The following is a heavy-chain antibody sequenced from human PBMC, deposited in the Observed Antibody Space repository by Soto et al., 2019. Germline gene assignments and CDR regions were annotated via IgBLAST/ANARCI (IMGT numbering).Heavy chain of an antibody. D-gene: IGHD3-10*01. Sequence: PSETLSLTCTVSGGSISSYYWSWVGQPPGKGLEWIGYIYYSGSTNYNPSLKSRVTISVDTSKNQFSLKLSSVTAADTAVYYCARDLYYYGSGSANYWGQGTLVTVS. CDR2: IYYSGST. CDR3: ARDLYYYGSGSANY. V-gene: IGHV4-59*01. J-gene: IGHJ4*02. CDR1: GGSISSYY.